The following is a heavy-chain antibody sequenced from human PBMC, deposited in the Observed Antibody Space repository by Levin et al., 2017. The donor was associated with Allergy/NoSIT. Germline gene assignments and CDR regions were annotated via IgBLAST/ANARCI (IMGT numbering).Heavy chain of an antibody. CDR2: ISSTGSTI. V-gene: IGHV3-48*03. CDR1: GFTFSSYE. D-gene: IGHD3-3*01. CDR3: ARQLGNFWSGYNYFDY. J-gene: IGHJ4*02. Sequence: GGSLRLSCAASGFTFSSYEMNWVRRAPGKGLEWVSYISSTGSTIYSADSVKGRFTISRDNAKNSLYLHMNSLRAEDTAVHYCARQLGNFWSGYNYFDYWGQGTLVTVSS.